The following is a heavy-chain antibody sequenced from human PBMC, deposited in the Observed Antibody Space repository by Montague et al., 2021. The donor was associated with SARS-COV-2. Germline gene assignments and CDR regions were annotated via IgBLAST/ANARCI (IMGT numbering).Heavy chain of an antibody. V-gene: IGHV2-70*17. CDR3: ARSHYDILTDYYHAFDI. Sequence: PALVKPTQTLTLTCTLTGFSLSTSGMCVSWVRQPPGKALEWLAXXXWXXXKFXSTSLKTRLTISKDTSKNQVVLTMTNMDPVDTATYYCARSHYDILTDYYHAFDIWGQGTLVTVSS. CDR1: GFSLSTSGMC. J-gene: IGHJ3*02. CDR2: XXWXXXK. D-gene: IGHD3-9*01.